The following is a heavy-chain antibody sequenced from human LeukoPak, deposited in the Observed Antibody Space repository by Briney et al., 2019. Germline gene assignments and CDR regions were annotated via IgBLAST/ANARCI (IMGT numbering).Heavy chain of an antibody. Sequence: PSGTLSLTCAVSGGSISSSHWWSWIRQPPGKGLEWIGYIYYSGSTNYNPSLKSRVTISVDTSKNQFSLKLSSVTAADTAVYYCASTTNYDSSGDAFDIWGQGTMVTVSS. CDR2: IYYSGST. V-gene: IGHV4-59*11. CDR1: GGSISSSHW. CDR3: ASTTNYDSSGDAFDI. D-gene: IGHD3-22*01. J-gene: IGHJ3*02.